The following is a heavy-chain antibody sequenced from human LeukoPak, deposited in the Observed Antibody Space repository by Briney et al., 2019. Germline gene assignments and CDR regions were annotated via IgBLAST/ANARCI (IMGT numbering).Heavy chain of an antibody. CDR2: IYYSGNT. D-gene: IGHD2-2*01. CDR3: ARPHSSSTSRYYYYGMDV. V-gene: IGHV4-39*01. Sequence: SETLSLTCTVSGGSITSSSYSWGWIRQPPGQGLEWIGTIYYSGNTYYNPSLKSRVTISVDTSKNQFSLKLSSVTAADTAVYYCARPHSSSTSRYYYYGMDVWGQGTTVTVSS. J-gene: IGHJ6*02. CDR1: GGSITSSSYS.